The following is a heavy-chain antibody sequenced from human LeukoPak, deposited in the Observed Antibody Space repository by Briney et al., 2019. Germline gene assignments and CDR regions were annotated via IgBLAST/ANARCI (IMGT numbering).Heavy chain of an antibody. CDR2: IRKKGFGGTT. Sequence: GGSLRLSCTASGFTFGDYAMSWVRQAPGKGLEWVGFIRKKGFGGTTEYAASAKGRFTISRDDSKSIAYLQMNSLKTEDTAVYYCTRANCVNGVCYHFDYWGQGTLVTVSS. J-gene: IGHJ4*02. CDR3: TRANCVNGVCYHFDY. CDR1: GFTFGDYA. V-gene: IGHV3-49*04. D-gene: IGHD2-8*01.